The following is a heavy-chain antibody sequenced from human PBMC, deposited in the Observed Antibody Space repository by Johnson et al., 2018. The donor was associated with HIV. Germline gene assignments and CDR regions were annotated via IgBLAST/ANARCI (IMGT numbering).Heavy chain of an antibody. CDR3: AREIGDAFDI. CDR1: GFTFSSYA. J-gene: IGHJ3*02. Sequence: QVQLVESGGGVVRPGGSLRLSCAASGFTFSSYAMHWVRQAPGKGLEWVAVISYDGSNKYYADSVKGRFTISRDNSKNTLYLQMNSLRAEDTAVYYCAREIGDAFDIWGQGTMVTVSS. CDR2: ISYDGSNK. V-gene: IGHV3-30-3*01. D-gene: IGHD3-22*01.